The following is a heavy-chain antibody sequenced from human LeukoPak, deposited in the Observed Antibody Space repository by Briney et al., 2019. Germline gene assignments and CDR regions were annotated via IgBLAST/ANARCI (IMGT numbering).Heavy chain of an antibody. J-gene: IGHJ4*02. CDR2: MNPNSGNT. D-gene: IGHD3-3*01. CDR3: ARVLNYDFWSGYYTGMGVYNY. Sequence: GASVKVSCKASGYTFTSYDINWVRQATGQGLEWMGWMNPNSGNTGYAQKFQGRVTMTRNTSISTAYMELSSLRSEDTAVYYCARVLNYDFWSGYYTGMGVYNYWGQGTLVIVSS. CDR1: GYTFTSYD. V-gene: IGHV1-8*01.